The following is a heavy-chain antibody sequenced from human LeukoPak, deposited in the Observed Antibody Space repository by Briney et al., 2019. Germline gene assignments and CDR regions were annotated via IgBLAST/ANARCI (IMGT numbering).Heavy chain of an antibody. V-gene: IGHV3-13*04. CDR3: ARGYVHAFDL. D-gene: IGHD3-16*01. CDR1: RFTFSAYD. J-gene: IGHJ3*01. Sequence: AGVSLTLSCPASRFTFSAYDMHRLRHSTGKGREGVSALGVAGATYSPGSLKGRFTMSRENAKNSLYLQMNSLRAGDTAVYYCARGYVHAFDLWGQGTMVTVSS. CDR2: LGVAGAT.